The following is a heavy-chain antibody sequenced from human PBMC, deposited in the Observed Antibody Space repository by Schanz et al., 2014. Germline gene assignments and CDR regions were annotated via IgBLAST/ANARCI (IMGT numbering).Heavy chain of an antibody. CDR3: ARDFPYVSGSYYKGFGY. V-gene: IGHV3-20*04. J-gene: IGHJ4*02. D-gene: IGHD3-10*01. CDR2: INWSDGST. Sequence: VQLVESGGGVVQPGRSLRLSCAASGITLSGYGLHWVRQAPGKGLEWVSAINWSDGSTGYADSVKGRFTISRDNGKNSLYLQMNSLRAEDTALYYCARDFPYVSGSYYKGFGYWGQGTLVTVSS. CDR1: GITLSGYG.